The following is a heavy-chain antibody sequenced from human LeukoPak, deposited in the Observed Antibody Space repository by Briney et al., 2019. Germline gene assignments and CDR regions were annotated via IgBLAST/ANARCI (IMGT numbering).Heavy chain of an antibody. CDR1: GGSFSGYY. Sequence: SETLSLTCAVYGGSFSGYYWSWIRQPPGKGLEWIGEINHSGSTNYNPSLKSRVTISVDTSKNQLSLKLSSVTAADTAVYYCERGDSVLLWFGELLISYYYYYGMDVGGQGTTVTVS. J-gene: IGHJ6*02. CDR3: ERGDSVLLWFGELLISYYYYYGMDV. D-gene: IGHD3-10*01. V-gene: IGHV4-34*01. CDR2: INHSGST.